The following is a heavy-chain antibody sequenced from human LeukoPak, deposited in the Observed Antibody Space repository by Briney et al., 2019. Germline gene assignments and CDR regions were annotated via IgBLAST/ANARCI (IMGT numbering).Heavy chain of an antibody. CDR1: GITLSNYG. J-gene: IGHJ4*02. D-gene: IGHD3-22*01. Sequence: GGSLRLSCAVSGITLSNYGMSWVRQAPGKGLEWVAGISDSGGRTNYADSVKGRFTISRDNPKNTLYLQMNSLRVEDTAVYFCAKRGVVIRVILVGFHKEANYFDSWGQGALVTVCS. V-gene: IGHV3-23*01. CDR3: AKRGVVIRVILVGFHKEANYFDS. CDR2: ISDSGGRT.